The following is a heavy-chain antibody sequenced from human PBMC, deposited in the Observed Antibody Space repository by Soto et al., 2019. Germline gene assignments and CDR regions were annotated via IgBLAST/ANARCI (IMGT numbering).Heavy chain of an antibody. V-gene: IGHV3-30-3*01. CDR2: ISYDGSNK. CDR1: GFTFSSYA. Sequence: GGSLRLSCAASGFTFSSYAMHWVRQAPGKGLEWVAVISYDGSNKYYADSVKGRFTISRDNSKNTLYLQMNSLRAEDTAVYYCARDRDTAMVYYYYGMDVWGQGTTVTVSS. J-gene: IGHJ6*02. D-gene: IGHD5-18*01. CDR3: ARDRDTAMVYYYYGMDV.